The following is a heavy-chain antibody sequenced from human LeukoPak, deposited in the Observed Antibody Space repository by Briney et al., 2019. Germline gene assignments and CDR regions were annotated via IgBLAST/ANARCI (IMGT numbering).Heavy chain of an antibody. J-gene: IGHJ4*02. CDR3: ARAEINDYNRY. CDR1: GYSIRSGYQ. D-gene: IGHD4-11*01. CDR2: INYSGRT. V-gene: IGHV4-38-2*02. Sequence: PSETLSLTCTVSGYSIRSGYQWGWIRQAPGKGLEWIGSINYSGRTYDNPSLKSRVTISIDTSKNQIFLKLRSTTAADTAHYYCARAEINDYNRYWGQGILVIVSS.